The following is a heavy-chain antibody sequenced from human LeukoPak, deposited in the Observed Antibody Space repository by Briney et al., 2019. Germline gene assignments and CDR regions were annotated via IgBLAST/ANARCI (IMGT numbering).Heavy chain of an antibody. Sequence: SGGSLRLSCAASGFTFDDYAMHWVRQAPGKGLEWASGISWNSGSIGYADSVKGRFTISRDNAKNSLYLQMNSLRAEDTALYYCAKDRYGDYPDALDYWGQGTLVTVSS. V-gene: IGHV3-9*01. CDR3: AKDRYGDYPDALDY. D-gene: IGHD4-17*01. CDR1: GFTFDDYA. CDR2: ISWNSGSI. J-gene: IGHJ4*02.